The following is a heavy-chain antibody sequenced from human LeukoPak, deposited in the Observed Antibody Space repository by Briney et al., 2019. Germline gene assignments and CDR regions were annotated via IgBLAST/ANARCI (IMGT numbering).Heavy chain of an antibody. CDR1: GGSLNSGGNY. Sequence: SETLSLTCTVSGGSLNSGGNYWSWIRQPPGMRLEYIGCIHDSGSANYNPSLKSRVTISLDTSKNQFSLQLTSVTAADTAIYYCARLAKYSDGFGVVDVWGQGTMVTVSS. CDR3: ARLAKYSDGFGVVDV. V-gene: IGHV4-61*08. CDR2: IHDSGSA. D-gene: IGHD5-18*01. J-gene: IGHJ3*01.